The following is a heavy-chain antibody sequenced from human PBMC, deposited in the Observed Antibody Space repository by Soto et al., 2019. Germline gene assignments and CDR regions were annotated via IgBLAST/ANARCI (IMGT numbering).Heavy chain of an antibody. CDR3: AGYCTNGVCPSYYGMDV. Sequence: QVQLVESGGGLVKPGGSLRLSCAASGFTFSDYYMSWIRQAPGKGLEWVSYISSSGSTIYNADSVKGRFTISRDNAKNSLYLQMNSLRAEDTAVYYCAGYCTNGVCPSYYGMDVWGQGTTVTVSS. D-gene: IGHD2-8*01. CDR2: ISSSGSTI. J-gene: IGHJ6*02. CDR1: GFTFSDYY. V-gene: IGHV3-11*01.